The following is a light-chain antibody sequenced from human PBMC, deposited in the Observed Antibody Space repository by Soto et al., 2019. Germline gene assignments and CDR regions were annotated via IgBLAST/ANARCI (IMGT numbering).Light chain of an antibody. Sequence: DIQTTQSPPSLSAAVDDGVTITCRARQDIEGFLSWYQQKPGKATKLLVYGTSTLQWGVPSRFSGSGWGTDFILTISSLQPEDVATYYCQKYNNDPCKFGQGTKVDVK. V-gene: IGKV1-27*01. CDR1: QDIEGF. J-gene: IGKJ1*01. CDR3: QKYNNDPCK. CDR2: GTS.